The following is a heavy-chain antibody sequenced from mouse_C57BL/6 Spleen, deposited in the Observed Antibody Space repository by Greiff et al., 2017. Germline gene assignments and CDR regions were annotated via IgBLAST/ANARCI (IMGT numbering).Heavy chain of an antibody. CDR1: GYTFTSYW. CDR2: IYPGNSDT. Sequence: VQLQQSGTVLARPGASVKMSCKTSGYTFTSYWMHWVKQRPGQGLEWIGAIYPGNSDTSYNQKFKGKAKLTAVTSASTAYMELSSLTNEDSAVYYCTRSGYDGYYWDFDVWGTGTTVTVSS. V-gene: IGHV1-5*01. J-gene: IGHJ1*03. CDR3: TRSGYDGYYWDFDV. D-gene: IGHD2-3*01.